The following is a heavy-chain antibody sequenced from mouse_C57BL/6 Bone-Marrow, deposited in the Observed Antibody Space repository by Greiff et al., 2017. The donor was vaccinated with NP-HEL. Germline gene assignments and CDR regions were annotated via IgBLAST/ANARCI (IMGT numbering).Heavy chain of an antibody. CDR3: ARYKASTGTRAMDY. CDR1: GYTFTSYW. V-gene: IGHV1-7*01. CDR2: INPSSGYT. Sequence: VQRVESGAELAKPGASVKLSCKASGYTFTSYWMHWVKQRPGQGLEWIGYINPSSGYTKSNQKFKDKATLTADKSSSTAYMQLSSLTYEDSAVYYCARYKASTGTRAMDYWGQGTSVTVSS. J-gene: IGHJ4*01. D-gene: IGHD4-1*02.